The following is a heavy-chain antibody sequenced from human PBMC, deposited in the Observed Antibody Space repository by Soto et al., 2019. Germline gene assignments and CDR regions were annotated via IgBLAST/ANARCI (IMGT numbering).Heavy chain of an antibody. CDR3: ARDSPIGSTFSGYDAIES. J-gene: IGHJ4*02. CDR1: GDTFTEYY. CDR2: TIPLLNVA. D-gene: IGHD5-12*01. Sequence: SVKVSCKASGDTFTEYYIHWVRQAPGQGLEWMGRTIPLLNVADYAQDFQGRLTITADRSTSTTYMELTSLTSKDTAVYYCARDSPIGSTFSGYDAIESWGQGTLVTVSS. V-gene: IGHV1-69*04.